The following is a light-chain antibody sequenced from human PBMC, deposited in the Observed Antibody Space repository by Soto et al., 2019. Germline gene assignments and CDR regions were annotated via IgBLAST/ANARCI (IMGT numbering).Light chain of an antibody. V-gene: IGKV1-9*01. Sequence: LTKSHSSLSHSEEAEVPTPCRAGKGISSYLAWYQQRPGKAPKLLIYAASTLQSGVPSRFSGSGSGTDFTLTISSLQPEDFATYYCQQLNSYPWTFGQGTKVEIK. CDR2: AAS. J-gene: IGKJ1*01. CDR1: KGISSY. CDR3: QQLNSYPWT.